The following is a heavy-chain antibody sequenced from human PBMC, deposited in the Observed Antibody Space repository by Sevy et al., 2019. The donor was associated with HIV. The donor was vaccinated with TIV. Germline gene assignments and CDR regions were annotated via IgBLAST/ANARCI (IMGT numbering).Heavy chain of an antibody. CDR1: GFTFRSYG. CDR3: ATSRGYYYGMDV. J-gene: IGHJ6*02. V-gene: IGHV3-30*03. Sequence: GGSLRLSCAASGFTFRSYGMHWVRQAPGKGLEWVAVISYDGSNKYYADSVKGRFTISRDNSKNTLYLQMNSLRAEDTAVYYCATSRGYYYGMDVWGQGTTVTVSS. CDR2: ISYDGSNK.